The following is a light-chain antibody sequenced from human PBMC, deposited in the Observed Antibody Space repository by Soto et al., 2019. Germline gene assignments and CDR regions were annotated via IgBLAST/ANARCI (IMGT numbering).Light chain of an antibody. V-gene: IGKV1-27*01. CDR3: QKYNSAPWT. Sequence: DLQMTQSPSSLSASVGDRVTITCLASQGIINYVAWYQQKPGKVPKLLIYAASTLQPGAPSRFSGSGSGTDFTLTISALQPEDVATYYCQKYNSAPWTFGQGTKVDIK. J-gene: IGKJ1*01. CDR2: AAS. CDR1: QGIINY.